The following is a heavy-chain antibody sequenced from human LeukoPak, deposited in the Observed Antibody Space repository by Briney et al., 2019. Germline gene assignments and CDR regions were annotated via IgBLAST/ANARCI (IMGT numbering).Heavy chain of an antibody. CDR3: ARVKRLRGTQFDY. CDR1: GGSISSSSYY. D-gene: IGHD5-12*01. V-gene: IGHV4-39*07. CDR2: IYYSGST. J-gene: IGHJ4*02. Sequence: PSETPSLTCTVSGGSISSSSYYWGWIRQPPGKGLEWIGSIYYSGSTYYNPSLKSRVTISVDTSKNQFSLKLSSVTAADTAVYYCARVKRLRGTQFDYWGQGTLVTVSS.